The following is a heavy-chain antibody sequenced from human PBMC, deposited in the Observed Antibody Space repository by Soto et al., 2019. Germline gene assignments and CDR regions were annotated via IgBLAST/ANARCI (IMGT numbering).Heavy chain of an antibody. V-gene: IGHV4-39*01. J-gene: IGHJ5*02. CDR3: ATLTTVTTFGRGSRVGWFDP. CDR2: IYYSGST. Sequence: QLQLQESGPGLVKPSETLSLTCTVSGGSISSSSYYWGWIRQPPGKGLEWIGSIYYSGSTYYNPSLKSRVTISVDRSKNQFSLKLSSVTAADTAVYYCATLTTVTTFGRGSRVGWFDPWGQGTLVTVSS. CDR1: GGSISSSSYY. D-gene: IGHD4-17*01.